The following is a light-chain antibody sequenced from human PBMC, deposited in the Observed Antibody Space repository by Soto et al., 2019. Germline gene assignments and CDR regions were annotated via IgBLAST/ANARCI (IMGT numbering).Light chain of an antibody. Sequence: QSVLTQPPSASGTPGQSGTISCSGSSSNIGSNTVNWYQQLPGTAHKLLIYSNNQRPSGVPDRFSGSKSGTSASLAISGLQSEDEADYYCAAWDDSLNGYVFGTGTKLTVL. V-gene: IGLV1-44*01. CDR2: SNN. J-gene: IGLJ1*01. CDR3: AAWDDSLNGYV. CDR1: SSNIGSNT.